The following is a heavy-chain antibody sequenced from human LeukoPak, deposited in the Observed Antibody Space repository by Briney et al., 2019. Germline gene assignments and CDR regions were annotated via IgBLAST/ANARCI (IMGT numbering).Heavy chain of an antibody. CDR2: IYSGGST. J-gene: IGHJ6*03. D-gene: IGHD3-10*01. CDR1: GFTVSSNY. CDR3: ARDGMVRGPYYYYMDV. Sequence: GGSLRLSCAASGFTVSSNYMSWVRQAPGKGLEWVSVIYSGGSTYYADSVKGRFTISRDNAKNSLYLQMNSLRAEDTAVYYCARDGMVRGPYYYYMDVWGKGTTVTVSS. V-gene: IGHV3-66*01.